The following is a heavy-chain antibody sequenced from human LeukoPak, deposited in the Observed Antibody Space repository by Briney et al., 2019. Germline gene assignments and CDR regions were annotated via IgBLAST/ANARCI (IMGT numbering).Heavy chain of an antibody. CDR1: GFTFSSYS. CDR2: ISSSSSYI. CDR3: ARDLKWYQLLPNYYYYGMDV. D-gene: IGHD2-2*01. J-gene: IGHJ6*02. Sequence: GGSLRLSCAASGFTFSSYSMNWVRQAPGKGLEWVSSISSSSSYIYYADSVKGRFTISRDNAKNSLYLQMNSLRAEDTAVYYCARDLKWYQLLPNYYYYGMDVWGQGTTVTVSS. V-gene: IGHV3-21*01.